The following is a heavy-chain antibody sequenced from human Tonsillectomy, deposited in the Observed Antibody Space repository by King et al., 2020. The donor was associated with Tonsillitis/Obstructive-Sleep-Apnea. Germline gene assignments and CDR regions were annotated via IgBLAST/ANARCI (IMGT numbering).Heavy chain of an antibody. CDR1: GGSISSGSYY. D-gene: IGHD4-17*01. CDR3: ASHRSGDSGGGTLDT. CDR2: IYWSGST. Sequence: QLQESGPGLVKPSETLSLTCTVSGGSISSGSYYWAWIRQPPGKGLEWIGSIYWSGSTYYNPSLKSRVTISVDTSKNQFSLKLNSVTAADTAVYYCASHRSGDSGGGTLDTWGQGTLVTVSS. V-gene: IGHV4-39*01. J-gene: IGHJ3*01.